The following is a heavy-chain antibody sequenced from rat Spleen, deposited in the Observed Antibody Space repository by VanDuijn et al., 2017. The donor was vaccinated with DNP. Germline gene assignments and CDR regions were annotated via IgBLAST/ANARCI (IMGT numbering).Heavy chain of an antibody. J-gene: IGHJ4*01. CDR2: ISHEGSST. V-gene: IGHV5-22*01. CDR3: ARDRYYSSYMGAMDA. Sequence: EVQLVESGGGLVQPGRSLKLSCAASGFTFSDYYMAWVRQAPKKGLKWVAYISHEGSSTYYPDSVKGRFIISRDNARNTLYLQMNNLRSEDTATYSCARDRYYSSYMGAMDAWGQGTSVTVSS. D-gene: IGHD1-2*01. CDR1: GFTFSDYY.